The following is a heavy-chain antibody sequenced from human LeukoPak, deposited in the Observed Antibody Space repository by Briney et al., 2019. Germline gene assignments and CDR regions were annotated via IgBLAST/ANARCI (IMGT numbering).Heavy chain of an antibody. CDR3: ARRGYGGYYYMDV. CDR1: EYTLTGYF. Sequence: ASVKVSCKASEYTLTGYFMNWFRQAPGQGLDGMGRINPNSGGTDYAQKFQGRVTMTSDTSISTAYMELSSLRSDDTAVYYCARRGYGGYYYMDVWGKGTTVTVSS. V-gene: IGHV1-2*06. J-gene: IGHJ6*03. CDR2: INPNSGGT. D-gene: IGHD5-12*01.